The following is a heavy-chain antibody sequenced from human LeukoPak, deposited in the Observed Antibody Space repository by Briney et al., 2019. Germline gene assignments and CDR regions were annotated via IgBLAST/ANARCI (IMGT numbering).Heavy chain of an antibody. CDR3: AREYCSGGSCYAY. D-gene: IGHD2-15*01. CDR2: ISSSSSYI. J-gene: IGHJ4*02. CDR1: GFTFSSYS. V-gene: IGHV3-21*01. Sequence: GGSLRLSCAASGFTFSSYSMNWVRQAPGKGLEWVSSISSSSSYIYYADSVKGRFTISRDNAKNSLYLQMNSLRAEDTAVYYCAREYCSGGSCYAYWGQGTLVTVSS.